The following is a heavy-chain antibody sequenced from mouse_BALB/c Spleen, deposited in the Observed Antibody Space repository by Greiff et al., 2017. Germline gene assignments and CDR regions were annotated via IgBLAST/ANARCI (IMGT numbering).Heavy chain of an antibody. CDR1: GFNIKDTY. D-gene: IGHD1-2*01. J-gene: IGHJ4*01. CDR3: AVTTATAMDY. V-gene: IGHV14-3*02. CDR2: IDPANGNT. Sequence: VQLQQSGAELVKPGASVKLSCTASGFNIKDTYMHWAKQRPEQGLEWIGRIDPANGNTTYDPKFQGKATITADTSSNTAYLQLISLTSEDTAVYYCAVTTATAMDYWGQGTSVTVSS.